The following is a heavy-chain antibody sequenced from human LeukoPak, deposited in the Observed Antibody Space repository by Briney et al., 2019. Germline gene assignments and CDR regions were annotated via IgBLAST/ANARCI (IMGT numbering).Heavy chain of an antibody. CDR3: ASATESGITSSGWYQCAFDI. V-gene: IGHV1-69*05. CDR1: GGTFSSYA. J-gene: IGHJ3*02. CDR2: IIPIFGTA. D-gene: IGHD6-19*01. Sequence: SVKVSCKASGGTFSSYAISWVRQAPGQGLEWMGRIIPIFGTANYAQKFQGRVTITTDESTSTAYMELSSLRSEDTAVYYCASATESGITSSGWYQCAFDIWGQGTMVTVSS.